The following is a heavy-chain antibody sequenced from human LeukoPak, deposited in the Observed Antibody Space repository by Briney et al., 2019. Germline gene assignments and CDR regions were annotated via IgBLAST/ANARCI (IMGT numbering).Heavy chain of an antibody. Sequence: SVKVSCKASGGTFISYAISWVRQAPGQGLEWMGGIIPIFGTANYAQKFQGRVTITADESTSTAYMELSSLRSEDTAVYYCASSGSYYYGSGSYYKDWGQGTLVTVSS. J-gene: IGHJ4*02. V-gene: IGHV1-69*13. D-gene: IGHD3-10*01. CDR1: GGTFISYA. CDR3: ASSGSYYYGSGSYYKD. CDR2: IIPIFGTA.